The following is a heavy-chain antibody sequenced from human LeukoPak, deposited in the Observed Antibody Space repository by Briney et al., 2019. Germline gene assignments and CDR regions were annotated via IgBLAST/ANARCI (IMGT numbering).Heavy chain of an antibody. CDR2: IIPIFGTA. V-gene: IGHV1-69*13. J-gene: IGHJ3*02. Sequence: SVKVSCKASGGTFSSYAISRVRQAPGQGLEWMGGIIPIFGTANYAQKFQGRVTITADESTSTAYMELSSLRSEDTAVYYCARADSGSYYLSWAFDIWGQGTMVTVSS. D-gene: IGHD1-26*01. CDR3: ARADSGSYYLSWAFDI. CDR1: GGTFSSYA.